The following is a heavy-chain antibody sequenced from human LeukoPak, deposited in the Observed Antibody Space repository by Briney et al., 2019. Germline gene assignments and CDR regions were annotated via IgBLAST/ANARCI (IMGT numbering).Heavy chain of an antibody. CDR2: ISGSGSNT. CDR1: GFTFSNFG. D-gene: IGHD3-10*01. Sequence: GGSLRLSCAASGFTFSNFGMTWVRQAPGRGLEWVSAISGSGSNTYCADSVKGRFTISRDNSKNTLYLQMNSLKTEDTAAYYCTTGLAGGPSYLYYFDYWGQGTLVTVSS. J-gene: IGHJ4*02. CDR3: TTGLAGGPSYLYYFDY. V-gene: IGHV3-23*01.